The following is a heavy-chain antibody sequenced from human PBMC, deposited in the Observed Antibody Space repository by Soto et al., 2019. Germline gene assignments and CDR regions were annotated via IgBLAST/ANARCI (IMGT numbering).Heavy chain of an antibody. CDR3: AKGTYSSSWSAGFDP. J-gene: IGHJ5*02. V-gene: IGHV3-23*01. CDR1: GFTFSSYA. Sequence: GGSLRLSCVASGFTFSSYAMSWVRQAPGKGLEWVSAISGSGGSTYYADSVKGRFTISRDNSKNTLYLQMNSLRAEDTAVYYCAKGTYSSSWSAGFDPWGQGTLVTVSS. CDR2: ISGSGGST. D-gene: IGHD6-13*01.